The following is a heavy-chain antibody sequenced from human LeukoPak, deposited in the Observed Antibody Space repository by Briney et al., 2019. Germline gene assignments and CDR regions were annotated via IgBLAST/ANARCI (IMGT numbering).Heavy chain of an antibody. CDR3: ARDPAYDSSGYSYYYYMDV. CDR1: GGSISSYY. D-gene: IGHD3-22*01. V-gene: IGHV4-59*01. CDR2: IYYSGRT. Sequence: SEPLSLTGSVSGGSISSYYWSWIRKPPGKALEWIGYIYYSGRTNYNPSLKSRVTISVDTSKNQFSLKLSSVTAADTAVYYCARDPAYDSSGYSYYYYMDVWGKGTTVTVSS. J-gene: IGHJ6*03.